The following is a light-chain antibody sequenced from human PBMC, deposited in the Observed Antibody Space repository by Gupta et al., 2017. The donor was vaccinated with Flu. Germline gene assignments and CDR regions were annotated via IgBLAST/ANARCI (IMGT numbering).Light chain of an antibody. CDR1: SSDVGGYDY. CDR3: NSYTGSSAYI. CDR2: EVS. J-gene: IGLJ1*01. Sequence: SCTGTSSDVGGYDYVSWYQQYPGKAPKLLISEVSHRPSGVSYRFSGSKSGNTASLTISGLQAEDEADYYCNSYTGSSAYIFGTGTKVTVL. V-gene: IGLV2-14*01.